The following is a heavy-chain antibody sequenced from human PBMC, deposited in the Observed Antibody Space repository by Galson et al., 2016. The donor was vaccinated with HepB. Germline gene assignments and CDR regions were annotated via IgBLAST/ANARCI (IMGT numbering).Heavy chain of an antibody. CDR3: TKNISLVKDYFYYGMDV. J-gene: IGHJ6*02. CDR1: GFTFDDYA. V-gene: IGHV3-9*01. Sequence: SLRLSCAGSGFTFDDYAMHWVRQAPGKGLEWVSGISYNSGNIDYADSGGCRFTISRDNAKKSLYLQMNSLRADDTALYFCTKNISLVKDYFYYGMDVWGQGTTVTVSS. D-gene: IGHD3-22*01. CDR2: ISYNSGNI.